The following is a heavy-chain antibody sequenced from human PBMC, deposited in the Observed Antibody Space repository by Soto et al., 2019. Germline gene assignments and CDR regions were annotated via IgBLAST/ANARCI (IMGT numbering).Heavy chain of an antibody. J-gene: IGHJ4*02. CDR2: ISGSGGST. V-gene: IGHV3-23*01. Sequence: PGGSLRLSCAASGFTFSSYAMSWVRQAPGKGLEWVSAISGSGGSTYYADSVKGRFTISRDNSKNTLYLQMNSLRAEDTAVYYCAKDRGIYSSSWYDYGGPLDYWGQGTLVTVSS. CDR1: GFTFSSYA. CDR3: AKDRGIYSSSWYDYGGPLDY. D-gene: IGHD6-13*01.